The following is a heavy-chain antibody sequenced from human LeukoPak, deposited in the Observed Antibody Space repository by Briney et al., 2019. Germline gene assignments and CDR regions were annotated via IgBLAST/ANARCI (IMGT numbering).Heavy chain of an antibody. J-gene: IGHJ4*02. CDR1: GFTFITYS. D-gene: IGHD1-26*01. CDR2: ISSGSGYI. Sequence: PGGSLRLSCAVSGFTFITYSMNWVRQAPGKGLEWVSSISSGSGYIYQADSVKDRFTISRDNAKNSLYLQMNSLRAEDTAVYYCARGLVGTTSVYFDYWGQGTLVTVSS. CDR3: ARGLVGTTSVYFDY. V-gene: IGHV3-21*01.